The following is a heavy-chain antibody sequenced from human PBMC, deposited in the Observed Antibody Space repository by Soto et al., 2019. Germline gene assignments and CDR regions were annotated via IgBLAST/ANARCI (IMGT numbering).Heavy chain of an antibody. Sequence: QVQLVESGGGLVKPGGSLRLSCAASGFTFTDYYMSWLRQAPGEGLEWVSYIGRSSDTNYADSVKGRFTITRDNAKNSLYLQMNSLRDEDTAVYYCAGGPCRFSACPVTYYGMDVWGQGTTVTVSS. CDR3: AGGPCRFSACPVTYYGMDV. V-gene: IGHV3-11*05. J-gene: IGHJ6*02. CDR2: IGRSSDT. D-gene: IGHD3-16*01. CDR1: GFTFTDYY.